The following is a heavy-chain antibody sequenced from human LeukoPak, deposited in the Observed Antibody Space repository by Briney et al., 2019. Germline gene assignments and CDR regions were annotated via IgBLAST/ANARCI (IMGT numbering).Heavy chain of an antibody. CDR2: INHSGST. CDR1: GGSFSGYY. V-gene: IGHV4-34*01. Sequence: SETLSLTCAVYGGSFSGYYWSWIRQPPGKGLEWIGEINHSGSTNYNPSLKSRVTISVDTSKNQFSLKLSSVTAADTAVYYCARRITMVRGVITPHGIPYYWGQGTLVTVSS. CDR3: ARRITMVRGVITPHGIPYY. D-gene: IGHD3-10*01. J-gene: IGHJ4*02.